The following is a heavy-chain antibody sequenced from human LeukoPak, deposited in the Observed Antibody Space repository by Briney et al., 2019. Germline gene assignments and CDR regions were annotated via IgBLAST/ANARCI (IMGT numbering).Heavy chain of an antibody. CDR1: GFTFSSYS. D-gene: IGHD3-10*01. J-gene: IGHJ3*02. V-gene: IGHV3-21*01. CDR3: ARTRITMVRGVMSAFDI. Sequence: GGSLRLSCAASGFTFSSYSMNWVRQAPGKGLEWVSSISSSSSYIYYADSVKGRFTISRDNSKNTLYLQMNNLRAEDTAVYYCARTRITMVRGVMSAFDIWGQGTMVTVSS. CDR2: ISSSSSYI.